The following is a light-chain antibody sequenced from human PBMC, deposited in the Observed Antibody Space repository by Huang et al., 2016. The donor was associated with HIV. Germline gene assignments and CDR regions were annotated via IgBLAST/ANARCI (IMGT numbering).Light chain of an antibody. V-gene: IGKV3-15*01. CDR3: QQYYNWPPWT. J-gene: IGKJ1*01. Sequence: EIVMAQSTDTLSVSPGERATLSCRASQSVSTNLAWYQQKPGQAPRLLIYGASTRATGIPARFGGSGSGTDFTLTISSLQSEDFAVYYCQQYYNWPPWTFGQGTKVEIK. CDR1: QSVSTN. CDR2: GAS.